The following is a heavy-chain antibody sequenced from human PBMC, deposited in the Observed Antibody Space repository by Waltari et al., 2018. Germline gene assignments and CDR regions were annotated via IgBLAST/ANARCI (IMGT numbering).Heavy chain of an antibody. Sequence: QLQLQESGPGLVQPSGTLSLTCAVSGDSASNPYLWNWVRQPPGSGLEWIGQAHGSTGRTNYNPSFASRVTVSLDTYNNQFSLELTYATAADTAVYYCARDRGRGLYLDTWGPGTLVTVSP. CDR2: AHGSTGRT. CDR1: GDSASNPYL. V-gene: IGHV4-4*02. J-gene: IGHJ4*02. D-gene: IGHD2-15*01. CDR3: ARDRGRGLYLDT.